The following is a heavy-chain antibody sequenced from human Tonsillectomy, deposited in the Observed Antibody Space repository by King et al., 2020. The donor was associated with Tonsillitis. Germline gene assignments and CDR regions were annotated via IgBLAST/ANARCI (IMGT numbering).Heavy chain of an antibody. CDR1: GFAFSSYS. V-gene: IGHV3-21*01. D-gene: IGHD4-11*01. CDR2: ISSSSSYI. J-gene: IGHJ4*02. CDR3: AGDPSYSNPAYFDY. Sequence: VQLVESGGGLVKPGGSLRLSCAASGFAFSSYSMNWVRQAPGKGLEWVSSISSSSSYIYYADSVKGRFTISRDNAKNSLYLQMNSLRAEDTAVYYCAGDPSYSNPAYFDYWGQGTLVTVSS.